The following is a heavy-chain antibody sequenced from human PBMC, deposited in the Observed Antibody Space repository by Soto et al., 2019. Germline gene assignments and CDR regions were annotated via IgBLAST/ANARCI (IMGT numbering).Heavy chain of an antibody. V-gene: IGHV1-3*01. CDR3: ARRIPYSSGSVGHFDY. D-gene: IGHD6-19*01. Sequence: ASVKVSCKASGYTFTSYAMHWVRQTPGQRLEWMGWINAGNGNTKYSQKFQGRVTITRDTSASTAYMELSSLRSEDTAVYYCARRIPYSSGSVGHFDYWGQGTLVTVSS. CDR1: GYTFTSYA. J-gene: IGHJ4*02. CDR2: INAGNGNT.